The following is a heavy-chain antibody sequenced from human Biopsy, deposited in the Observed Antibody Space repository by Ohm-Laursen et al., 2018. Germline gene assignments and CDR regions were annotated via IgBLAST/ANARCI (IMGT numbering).Heavy chain of an antibody. CDR2: ISKGGDT. J-gene: IGHJ3*01. Sequence: TLSLTWTVSGGSITDDYWSWIRQSPGKGLEWIGFISKGGDTTYNPSLRGRVAISVDTSKNQFSLKLRSVTAADTAIFFCARLYRLDDYWNDDPPDAFDVWGQGTRVTVSS. V-gene: IGHV4-59*01. D-gene: IGHD1-1*01. CDR3: ARLYRLDDYWNDDPPDAFDV. CDR1: GGSITDDY.